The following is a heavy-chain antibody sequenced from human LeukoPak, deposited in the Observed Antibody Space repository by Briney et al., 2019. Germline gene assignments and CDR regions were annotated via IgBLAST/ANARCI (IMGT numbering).Heavy chain of an antibody. D-gene: IGHD3-22*01. Sequence: ASVKVSCKVSGYTLTELSMHWVRQAPGKGLEWMGGFDPEDGETIYAQKFQGRVTMTEDTSTDTAYMELSSLRSDDTAVYYCARDLHYSDSSGYYYMGGYWGQGTLVTVSS. CDR3: ARDLHYSDSSGYYYMGGY. CDR2: FDPEDGET. J-gene: IGHJ4*02. CDR1: GYTLTELS. V-gene: IGHV1-24*01.